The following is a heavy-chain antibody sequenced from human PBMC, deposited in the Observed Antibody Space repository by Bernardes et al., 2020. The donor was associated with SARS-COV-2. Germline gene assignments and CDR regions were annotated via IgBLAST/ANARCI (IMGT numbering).Heavy chain of an antibody. CDR1: GYTFTAYH. D-gene: IGHD3-16*01. CDR3: AKDGGWAISDYAGMDV. Sequence: ASLKGSCKSSGYTFTAYHMHWVRQAPGQGLEWMGKINPQGGAPVYAQKFQGRVTITRDTSISTDYMEINNLRSDDTAVYYCAKDGGWAISDYAGMDVWGQGTTVTVSS. J-gene: IGHJ6*02. CDR2: INPQGGAP. V-gene: IGHV1-2*02.